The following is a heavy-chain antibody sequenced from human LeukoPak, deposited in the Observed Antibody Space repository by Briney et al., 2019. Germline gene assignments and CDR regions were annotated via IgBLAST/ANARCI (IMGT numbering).Heavy chain of an antibody. CDR1: GGSISSYY. CDR2: IYYSGST. CDR3: ARLTRLSTSPDRYYLVY. J-gene: IGHJ4*02. D-gene: IGHD6-6*01. Sequence: PSETLSLTCTVSGGSISSYYWSWIRQPPGKGLEWIGYIYYSGSTNYNPSLKSRVTISVDTSKNQFSLKLSSVTAADSAAYYCARLTRLSTSPDRYYLVYWGQGTLVTVSS. V-gene: IGHV4-59*08.